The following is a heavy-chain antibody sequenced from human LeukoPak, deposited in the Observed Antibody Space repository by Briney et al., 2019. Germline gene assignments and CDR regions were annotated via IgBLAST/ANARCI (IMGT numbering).Heavy chain of an antibody. CDR1: GFNFEDYP. Sequence: PGGSVRLSCAASGFNFEDYPMHWVRQAPGKGLEWVSSISSSSSYIYYADSVKGRFTISRDNAKNSLYLQMNSLRAEDTAVYYCARGGSGSYYHLFDYWGQGTLVTVSS. CDR3: ARGGSGSYYHLFDY. CDR2: ISSSSSYI. J-gene: IGHJ4*02. V-gene: IGHV3-21*01. D-gene: IGHD3-10*01.